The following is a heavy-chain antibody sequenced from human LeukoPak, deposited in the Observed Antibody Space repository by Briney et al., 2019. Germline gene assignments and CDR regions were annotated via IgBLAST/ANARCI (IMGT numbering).Heavy chain of an antibody. Sequence: GGSLRLACEASGFTFSDYGIHWVRQAPDKGLEWVAVISDDGTTTFYADSVKGRITISRDNSKNTLYLQMNSLRADDTAVYYCAIDQGSGWFGGFDIWGQGTMVTVSS. V-gene: IGHV3-30*03. D-gene: IGHD6-19*01. J-gene: IGHJ3*02. CDR1: GFTFSDYG. CDR3: AIDQGSGWFGGFDI. CDR2: ISDDGTTT.